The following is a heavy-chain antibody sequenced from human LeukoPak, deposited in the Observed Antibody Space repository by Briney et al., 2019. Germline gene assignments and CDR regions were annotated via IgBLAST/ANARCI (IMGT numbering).Heavy chain of an antibody. D-gene: IGHD3-9*01. CDR3: ARARKILTGFSVFDY. CDR1: GYIFTGYY. Sequence: GASVKVSCKASGYIFTGYYMHWVRQAPGQGLEWMGWINPNSGGTNYAQKFQGRVTMTRDTSISTAYMELSRLRSDDTAVYYCARARKILTGFSVFDYWGQGTLVTVSS. V-gene: IGHV1-2*02. CDR2: INPNSGGT. J-gene: IGHJ4*02.